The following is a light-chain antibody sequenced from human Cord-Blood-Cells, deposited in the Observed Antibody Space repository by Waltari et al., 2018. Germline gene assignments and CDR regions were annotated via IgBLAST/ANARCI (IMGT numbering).Light chain of an antibody. V-gene: IGKV1-5*01. Sequence: GDRVTITCRASQSISSWLAWYQQKPGKAPKLLIYDASSLESGVPSRFSGSGSGTEFTLTISSLQPDDFAAYYCQQYNSYLFTFGPGTKVDIK. CDR2: DAS. J-gene: IGKJ3*01. CDR1: QSISSW. CDR3: QQYNSYLFT.